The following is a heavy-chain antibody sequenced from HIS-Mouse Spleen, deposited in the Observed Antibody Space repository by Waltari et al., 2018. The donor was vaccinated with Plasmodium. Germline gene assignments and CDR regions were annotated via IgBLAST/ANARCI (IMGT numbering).Heavy chain of an antibody. CDR2: ISYDGSNK. CDR3: ALSGH. J-gene: IGHJ4*02. D-gene: IGHD3-10*01. V-gene: IGHV3-30*04. Sequence: QVQLVESGGGVVKPGRSLILSCAASGFTFSGYAMHGVRQAPGKGLEWVAVISYDGSNKYYADSVKGRFTISRDNSKNTLYLQMNSLRAEDTAVYYCALSGHWGQGTLVTVSS. CDR1: GFTFSGYA.